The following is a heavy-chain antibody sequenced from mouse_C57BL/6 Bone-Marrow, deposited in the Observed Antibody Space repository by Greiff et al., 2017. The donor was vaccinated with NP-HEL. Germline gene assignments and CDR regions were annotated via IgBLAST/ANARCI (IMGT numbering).Heavy chain of an antibody. Sequence: QVQLQQSGAELARPGASVKLSCKASGYTFTSYGISWVKQRTGQGLEWIGEIYPRSGNTYYNEKFKGKATLTADKSSSTAYMQLPRLPSEDSSVYFCARADYDYWGQGTTLTVSS. D-gene: IGHD2-13*01. V-gene: IGHV1-81*01. CDR2: IYPRSGNT. CDR3: ARADYDY. J-gene: IGHJ2*01. CDR1: GYTFTSYG.